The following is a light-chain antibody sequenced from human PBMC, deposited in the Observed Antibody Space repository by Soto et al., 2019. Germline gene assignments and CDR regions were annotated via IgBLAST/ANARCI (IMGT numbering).Light chain of an antibody. V-gene: IGKV3-15*01. J-gene: IGKJ1*01. CDR3: QQYQNLWT. CDR1: QSIRTS. CDR2: DAS. Sequence: EIVLTQSPATLSLSPGERATLSCRASQSIRTSLAWYQQKPGQAPRLVIFDASNRATGVPARFSGSGSGTEFTLTISGLQSEDFALYYCQQYQNLWTFGQGTKVDIK.